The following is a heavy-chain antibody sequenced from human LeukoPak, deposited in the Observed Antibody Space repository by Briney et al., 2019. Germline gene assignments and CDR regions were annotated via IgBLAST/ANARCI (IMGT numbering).Heavy chain of an antibody. Sequence: SETLSLTCSVSGGSISSSSYYWGWIRQPPGKGLEWIGSIYYRWSTYYNPSLKSRVIISVDTSKNQFSLKLNSVTAADTAVYYCARRRGYCSSTSCFYYYYYLDVWGKGTTVTISS. CDR3: ARRRGYCSSTSCFYYYYYLDV. CDR1: GGSISSSSYY. D-gene: IGHD2-2*01. J-gene: IGHJ6*03. CDR2: IYYRWST. V-gene: IGHV4-39*07.